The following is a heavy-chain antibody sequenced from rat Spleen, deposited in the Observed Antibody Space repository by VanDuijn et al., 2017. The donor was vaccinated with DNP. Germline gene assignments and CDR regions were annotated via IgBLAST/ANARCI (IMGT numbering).Heavy chain of an antibody. CDR2: ISSGGST. D-gene: IGHD5-1*01. V-gene: IGHV2-6*01. CDR3: ARSPTGNWFAY. CDR1: GFSLPSYT. Sequence: QVQLKESGPGLVQPSQTLSLTCTVSGFSLPSYTVSWVRQPPGKGLEWIAAISSGGSTHYNSALKSRLSISRDTSKSQVFLKMNSLQTEDTAMYFCARSPTGNWFAYWGQGTLVTVSS. J-gene: IGHJ3*01.